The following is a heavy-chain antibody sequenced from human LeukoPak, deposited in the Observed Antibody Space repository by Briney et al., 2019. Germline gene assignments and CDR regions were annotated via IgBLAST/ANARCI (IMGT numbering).Heavy chain of an antibody. CDR2: ILGGGGT. Sequence: GGSLRLSCAASGLIFHNYALVWIRRAPGKGPEWVSAILGGGGTFYADAVKGRFTISRDNSKNTLYLQMNSLRAEDTATYYCGQDPNGNYIGALDSWGRGTMVTVSS. CDR3: GQDPNGNYIGALDS. J-gene: IGHJ3*01. D-gene: IGHD4-17*01. CDR1: GLIFHNYA. V-gene: IGHV3-23*01.